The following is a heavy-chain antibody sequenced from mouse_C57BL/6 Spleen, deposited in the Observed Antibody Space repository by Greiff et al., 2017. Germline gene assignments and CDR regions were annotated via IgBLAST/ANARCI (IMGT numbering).Heavy chain of an antibody. CDR1: GYTFTSYW. V-gene: IGHV1-61*01. J-gene: IGHJ4*01. Sequence: VQLQQPGAELVRPGSSVKLSCKASGYTFTSYWMDWVKQRPGQGLEWIGNIYPSDSETHYNQKFKDKATLTVDKSSSTAYMQLSSLTSEDSAVYDCARGYYGSRAMDYWGQGTSVTVSS. CDR2: IYPSDSET. CDR3: ARGYYGSRAMDY. D-gene: IGHD1-1*01.